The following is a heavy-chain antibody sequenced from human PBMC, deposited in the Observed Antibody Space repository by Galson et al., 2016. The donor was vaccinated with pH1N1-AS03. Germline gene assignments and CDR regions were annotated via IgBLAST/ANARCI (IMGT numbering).Heavy chain of an antibody. D-gene: IGHD6-13*01. Sequence: LSLTCAVSGYSISSGYYWGWIRQPPGQGLEWIGYIHFSGTTNYNPSLESRVTISLDTSKNQFSLTLSSVTAADTAVDYCARRIAERLVAEESVAFDYWGQGTLVTVSS. J-gene: IGHJ4*02. CDR3: ARRIAERLVAEESVAFDY. CDR2: IHFSGTT. V-gene: IGHV4-61*01. CDR1: GYSISSGYY.